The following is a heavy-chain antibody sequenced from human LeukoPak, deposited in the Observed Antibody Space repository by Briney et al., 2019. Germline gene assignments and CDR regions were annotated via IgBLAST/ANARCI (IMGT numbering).Heavy chain of an antibody. CDR1: GFTFSRYG. J-gene: IGHJ4*02. CDR3: AREFGFSPSSGYSFDY. D-gene: IGHD3-22*01. V-gene: IGHV3-33*01. CDR2: IWYDGSNR. Sequence: GGSLRLSYAASGFTFSRYGMHSVRQAPGKGLEWVAVIWYDGSNRQYADSVKGRFTISRDNSKNTLYLQMDSLRAEDTAVYYCAREFGFSPSSGYSFDYWGEGTLVTVSS.